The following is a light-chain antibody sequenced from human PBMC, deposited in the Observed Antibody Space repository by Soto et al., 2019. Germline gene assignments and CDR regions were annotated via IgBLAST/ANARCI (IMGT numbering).Light chain of an antibody. J-gene: IGKJ1*01. Sequence: DIQMTQSPSTLSASVGDRVTITCRASQSISSWLAWYQQKPGKAPKLLIYDASSLESGVPSRFSSSGSGTEFTLTISSLQPDDFATYYCQQYNSFRGTVGQGTKVDSK. CDR2: DAS. CDR1: QSISSW. V-gene: IGKV1-5*01. CDR3: QQYNSFRGT.